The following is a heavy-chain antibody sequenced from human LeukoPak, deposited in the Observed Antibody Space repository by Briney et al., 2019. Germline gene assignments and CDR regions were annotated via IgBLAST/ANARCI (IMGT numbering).Heavy chain of an antibody. Sequence: GGSLRLSCAVSGITLSNYGMSWVRQAPGKGLEWVAGISDSGGRTNYADSVKGRFTISRDNPKNTLYLQMNSLRAEDTAVYFCAERGVVIRVILVGFHKEANYFDSWGQGVLVTVSS. D-gene: IGHD3-22*01. V-gene: IGHV3-23*01. CDR3: AERGVVIRVILVGFHKEANYFDS. CDR2: ISDSGGRT. J-gene: IGHJ4*02. CDR1: GITLSNYG.